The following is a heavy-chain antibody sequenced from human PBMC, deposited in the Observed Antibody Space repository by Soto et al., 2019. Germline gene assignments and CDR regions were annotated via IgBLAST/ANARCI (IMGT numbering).Heavy chain of an antibody. CDR1: GCSLSTYGVG. Sequence: QITLKESGPTLVKPTQTVTLTCTFSGCSLSTYGVGVSWIRQPPGKDLEWLALIYWDDDKRYSPSLKSTLTITKDTSKNHVVLTMTNMDPVDTATYYCAHRRRLGPGLGPWGQGTLVTVSS. D-gene: IGHD2-21*01. V-gene: IGHV2-5*02. CDR2: IYWDDDK. CDR3: AHRRRLGPGLGP. J-gene: IGHJ5*02.